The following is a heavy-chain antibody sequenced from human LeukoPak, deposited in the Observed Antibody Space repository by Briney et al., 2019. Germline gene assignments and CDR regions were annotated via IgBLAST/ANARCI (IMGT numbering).Heavy chain of an antibody. CDR1: GFSFSSYG. J-gene: IGHJ4*02. CDR2: IWYDGSNK. V-gene: IGHV3-33*01. CDR3: ARDLTYGDYLAYYFDY. Sequence: GRSLRLSCAASGFSFSSYGMHWVRQAPGKGLEGVAVIWYDGSNKYYADSVKGRFTISRDNSKNTLYLQMNSLRAEDTAVYYCARDLTYGDYLAYYFDYWGQGTLVTVSS. D-gene: IGHD4-17*01.